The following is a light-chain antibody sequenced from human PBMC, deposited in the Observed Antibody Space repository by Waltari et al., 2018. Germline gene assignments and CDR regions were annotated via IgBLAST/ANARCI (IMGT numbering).Light chain of an antibody. V-gene: IGLV2-11*01. J-gene: IGLJ3*02. CDR3: CSYAGNYRV. Sequence: QSALTQPRSVSGSPGQSVTISCTGTSSDVGGYNYVSWYQQHPGKAPKVMIHAVSKRPSGVPDRFSGSKSGNTASLTISGLQAEDEAHYYCCSYAGNYRVFGGGTKLTVL. CDR2: AVS. CDR1: SSDVGGYNY.